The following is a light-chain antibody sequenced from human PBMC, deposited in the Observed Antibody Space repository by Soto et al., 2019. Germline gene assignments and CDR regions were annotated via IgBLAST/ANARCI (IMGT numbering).Light chain of an antibody. CDR2: DAS. Sequence: EVVLTQSPATLSLSPGETATLSCRASQAVSTSLAWYQQKPGQAPSLLIYDASNGVIGIPARFTGSGSGTAFTLTISSLEPEDFAVYYCQQRSNWPFTFGGGTRVEI. V-gene: IGKV3-11*01. CDR3: QQRSNWPFT. J-gene: IGKJ4*01. CDR1: QAVSTS.